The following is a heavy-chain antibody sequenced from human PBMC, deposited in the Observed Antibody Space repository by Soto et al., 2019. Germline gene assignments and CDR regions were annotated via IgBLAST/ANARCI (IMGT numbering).Heavy chain of an antibody. CDR2: ISSSSSYI. J-gene: IGHJ4*02. Sequence: GESLKISCAASGFTFSSYSMNWVRQAPGKGLEWVSSISSSSSYIYYADSVKGRFTISRDNAKNSLYLQMNSLRAEDTAVYYCARGDIVVVPAAHDYWGQGTLVTVSS. CDR1: GFTFSSYS. V-gene: IGHV3-21*01. CDR3: ARGDIVVVPAAHDY. D-gene: IGHD2-2*01.